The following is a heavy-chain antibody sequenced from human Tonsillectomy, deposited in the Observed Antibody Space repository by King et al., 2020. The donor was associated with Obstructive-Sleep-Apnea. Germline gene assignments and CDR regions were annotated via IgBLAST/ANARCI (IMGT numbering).Heavy chain of an antibody. CDR3: ARDSAIVGATPRMDV. J-gene: IGHJ6*02. D-gene: IGHD1-26*01. V-gene: IGHV3-21*01. Sequence: VQLVESGGGLVKPGGSLRLSCAASGFTFSSYYINWVRQAPGKGLEWVSSISSTSTYIYYADSVKGRFTISRDNVKNSLYLQMHSLRAEETAVYYCARDSAIVGATPRMDVWGQGTTVTVSS. CDR2: ISSTSTYI. CDR1: GFTFSSYY.